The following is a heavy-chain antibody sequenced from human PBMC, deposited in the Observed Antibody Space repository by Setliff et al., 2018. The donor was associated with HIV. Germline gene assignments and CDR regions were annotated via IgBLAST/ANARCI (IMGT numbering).Heavy chain of an antibody. Sequence: GASVKVSCKASGGTFSNYGMSWVRQAPGQGLEWMGGIIPISGTANYAQKLQGRVTITTDESTSTAYMELSGLRSEDTAVYYCARDFGGYCSSMSCPGLFDPWGQGTLVTVSS. CDR3: ARDFGGYCSSMSCPGLFDP. D-gene: IGHD2-2*01. J-gene: IGHJ5*02. V-gene: IGHV1-69*05. CDR2: IIPISGTA. CDR1: GGTFSNYG.